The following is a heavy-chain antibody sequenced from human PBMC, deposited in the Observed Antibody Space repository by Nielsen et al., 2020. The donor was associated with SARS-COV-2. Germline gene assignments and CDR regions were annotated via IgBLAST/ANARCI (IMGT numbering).Heavy chain of an antibody. D-gene: IGHD6-25*01. CDR2: IWYDGNDK. V-gene: IGHV3-33*06. Sequence: VRQAPGKGLEWLGVIWYDGNDKYYADSVKGRFTISRDTSKNTLYLQMNSLRAEDTAVYYCAKEAVTSGFFYMDVWGKGTTVTVSS. J-gene: IGHJ6*03. CDR3: AKEAVTSGFFYMDV.